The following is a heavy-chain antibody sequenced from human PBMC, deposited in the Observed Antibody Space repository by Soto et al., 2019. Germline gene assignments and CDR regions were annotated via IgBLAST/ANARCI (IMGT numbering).Heavy chain of an antibody. D-gene: IGHD2-8*01. Sequence: PSETLSLTCTVSGGSISSYYWSWIRQPPGKGLGWIGYIYYSGSTNYNPSLKSRVTISVDTSKNQFSLKLSSVTAADTAVYYCASQFLYCTNGVCGGMDVWGQGTTVTVSS. CDR2: IYYSGST. J-gene: IGHJ6*02. V-gene: IGHV4-59*01. CDR3: ASQFLYCTNGVCGGMDV. CDR1: GGSISSYY.